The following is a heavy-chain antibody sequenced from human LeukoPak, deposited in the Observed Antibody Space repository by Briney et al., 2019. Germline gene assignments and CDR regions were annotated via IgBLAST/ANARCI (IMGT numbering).Heavy chain of an antibody. J-gene: IGHJ5*02. CDR2: INPNSGGT. V-gene: IGHV1-2*02. CDR3: ARDAHNGYEFHDWFDP. Sequence: ASVKVSCKASGYTFTDYYIHWVRQAPGQGLEWMGWINPNSGGTKYGQKFQGRVTMTTDTSISTAYMEMSRLTSDDTAVYYCARDAHNGYEFHDWFDPWGQGALVTVSS. CDR1: GYTFTDYY. D-gene: IGHD5-12*01.